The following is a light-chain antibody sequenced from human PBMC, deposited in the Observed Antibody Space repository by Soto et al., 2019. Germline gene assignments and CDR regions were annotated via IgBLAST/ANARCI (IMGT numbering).Light chain of an antibody. CDR1: QSVSNNY. V-gene: IGKV3-20*01. CDR2: GAS. CDR3: QQYGSSGT. Sequence: ELVLTQSPGTLSLSPGERATLSCRASQSVSNNYLAWYQQKPGQAPRLLIYGASNRATGIPDRCSGSGSRTDITLTISPLEAEDFAVYYCQQYGSSGTLGQGTKVDMK. J-gene: IGKJ1*01.